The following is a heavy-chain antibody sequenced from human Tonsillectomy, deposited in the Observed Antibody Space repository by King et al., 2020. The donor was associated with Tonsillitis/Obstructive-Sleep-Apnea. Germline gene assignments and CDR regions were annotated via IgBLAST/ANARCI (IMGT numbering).Heavy chain of an antibody. J-gene: IGHJ6*03. CDR1: GYTFTSYG. V-gene: IGHV1-18*01. CDR3: AREKYYGSGSYYYHYYMDV. Sequence: QLVQSGAEVKKPGASVKVSCKASGYTFTSYGISWVRQAPGQGLEWMGWISAYNGNTNYAQKLQGRVTMTTDTSTSTAYMELRSLRSDDTAVYYCAREKYYGSGSYYYHYYMDVWGKGTTVTVSS. CDR2: ISAYNGNT. D-gene: IGHD3-10*01.